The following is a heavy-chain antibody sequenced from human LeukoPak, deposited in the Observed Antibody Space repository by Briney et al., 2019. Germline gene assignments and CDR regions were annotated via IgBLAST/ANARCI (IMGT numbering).Heavy chain of an antibody. CDR3: AKDKEYTGTYGLFDY. CDR1: GFTFSTYA. CDR2: ISGSGANT. Sequence: GGSLRLSCDASGFTFSTYAMNWIRQAPGRGLEWLSAISGSGANTYYADSVKGRFTASRDNSRNTLYLDINSLRAEDSALYYCAKDKEYTGTYGLFDYWGQGTLVTVSS. V-gene: IGHV3-23*01. D-gene: IGHD1-26*01. J-gene: IGHJ4*02.